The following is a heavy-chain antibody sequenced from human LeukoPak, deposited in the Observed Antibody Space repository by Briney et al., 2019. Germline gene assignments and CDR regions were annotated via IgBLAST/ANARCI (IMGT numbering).Heavy chain of an antibody. J-gene: IGHJ4*02. D-gene: IGHD6-13*01. V-gene: IGHV2-5*02. CDR1: GFSLSTRGGG. Sequence: SGPTLVNPTQTLTLTCTFSGFSLSTRGGGVGWIRQPPGKALEWLSLIYWDDDKRYSPSLKSRLTITKDTSKNQVVLTMTNMDPVDTATYYCAHHRSDSSSWYYFDYWGQGTLVTVSS. CDR2: IYWDDDK. CDR3: AHHRSDSSSWYYFDY.